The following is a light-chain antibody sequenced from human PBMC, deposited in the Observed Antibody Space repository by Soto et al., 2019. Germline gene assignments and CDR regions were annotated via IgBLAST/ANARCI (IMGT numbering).Light chain of an antibody. J-gene: IGKJ2*01. Sequence: EIVLTQSPGTLSLFPGERATLSCRASQSVRSTYFAWYRQRPGQPPSLLIYGASNRATGVPDRFSGSGSGTDFTLTISTVEPDDFSVYYCQHYGTSSSTFGQGTKLEIK. V-gene: IGKV3-20*01. CDR1: QSVRSTY. CDR2: GAS. CDR3: QHYGTSSST.